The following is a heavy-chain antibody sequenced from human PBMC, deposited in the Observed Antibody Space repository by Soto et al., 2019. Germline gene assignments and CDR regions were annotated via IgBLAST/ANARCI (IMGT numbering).Heavy chain of an antibody. CDR1: GFTFDDYA. CDR3: ARESTYFGSGSYDY. V-gene: IGHV3-9*01. CDR2: ISWNSGDM. Sequence: EVQLVESGGDLVQPGRSLRLSCAASGFTFDDYALHWVRQVPGKGLEWVSDISWNSGDMGYADSVKGRFTISRDNAKNSLYLQMNSLGGEETALYYCARESTYFGSGSYDYWGQGTLVIVSS. D-gene: IGHD3-10*01. J-gene: IGHJ4*02.